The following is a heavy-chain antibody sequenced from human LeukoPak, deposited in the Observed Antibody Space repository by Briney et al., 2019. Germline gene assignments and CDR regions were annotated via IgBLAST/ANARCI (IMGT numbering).Heavy chain of an antibody. D-gene: IGHD6-19*01. CDR2: ISGSGAST. J-gene: IGHJ4*02. CDR1: GFTFSSYV. V-gene: IGHV3-23*01. CDR3: AKEASVWYLGYFDY. Sequence: PGGSLRLSCAASGFTFSSYVMSWVRQAPGKGLEWVSTISGSGASTYYADSVKGRFTISRDNSKKTLYLQMNSLRAEDTAVYYSAKEASVWYLGYFDYWGQGTLVTVSS.